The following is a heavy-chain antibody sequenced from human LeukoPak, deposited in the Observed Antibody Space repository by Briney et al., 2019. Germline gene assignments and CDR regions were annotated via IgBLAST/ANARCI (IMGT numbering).Heavy chain of an antibody. CDR1: GYTFPNYD. J-gene: IGHJ6*03. D-gene: IGHD1-7*01. CDR3: ATTGTNSYYYYMDV. V-gene: IGHV1-8*01. Sequence: ASVKVSCKASGYTFPNYDINWVRQATGQGLEWMGWMNPNSGNTGYAQKFQGRVTITRNTSISTAYMELSSLRSEDTAVYYCATTGTNSYYYYMDVWGKGTTVTVSS. CDR2: MNPNSGNT.